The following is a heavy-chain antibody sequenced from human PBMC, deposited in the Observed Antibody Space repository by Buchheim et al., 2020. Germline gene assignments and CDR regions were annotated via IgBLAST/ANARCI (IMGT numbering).Heavy chain of an antibody. D-gene: IGHD2-2*01. CDR1: GFTFSGSA. J-gene: IGHJ4*02. CDR3: TGTRYCSSTSCDDY. CDR2: IRSKANSYAT. V-gene: IGHV3-73*01. Sequence: EVQLLVSGGGLVQPGGSLTLSCAASGFTFSGSAMHWVRQASGKGLEWVVRIRSKANSYATAYAASVKGRFTISRDDSKNTAYLQMNRLKTEDTAVYYCTGTRYCSSTSCDDYWGQGTL.